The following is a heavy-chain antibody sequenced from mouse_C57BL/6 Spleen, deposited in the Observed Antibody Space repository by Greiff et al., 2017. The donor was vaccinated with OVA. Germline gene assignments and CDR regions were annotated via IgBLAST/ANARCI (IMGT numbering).Heavy chain of an antibody. CDR1: GFTFSDYG. CDR3: ARGALRYFDY. V-gene: IGHV5-17*01. Sequence: EVKLMESGGGLVKPGGSLKLSCAASGFTFSDYGMHWVRQAPEKGLEWVAYISSGSSTIYYADTVKGRFTISRDNAKNTLFLQMTSLRSEDTAMYYCARGALRYFDYWGQGTTLTVSS. D-gene: IGHD1-1*01. J-gene: IGHJ2*01. CDR2: ISSGSSTI.